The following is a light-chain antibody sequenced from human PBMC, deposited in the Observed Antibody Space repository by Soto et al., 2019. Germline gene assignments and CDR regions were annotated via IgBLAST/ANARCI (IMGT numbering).Light chain of an antibody. CDR3: QHFNNFPIT. CDR2: DAS. J-gene: IGKJ4*01. V-gene: IGKV3-11*01. Sequence: EIVLTQSPATLSLSPGERATLSCRASQSVSSYLAWYQQKPGQAPRLLIYDASNRATGIPARFSGSGSGTDFTLTISSLQPEDSATYYCQHFNNFPITFGGGTKVEIK. CDR1: QSVSSY.